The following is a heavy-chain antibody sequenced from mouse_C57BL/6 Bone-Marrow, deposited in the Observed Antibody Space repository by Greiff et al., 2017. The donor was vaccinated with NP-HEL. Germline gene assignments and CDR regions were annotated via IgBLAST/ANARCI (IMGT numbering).Heavy chain of an antibody. CDR1: GYAFSSSW. D-gene: IGHD1-1*01. CDR2: IYPGDGDT. Sequence: QVQLKESGPELVKPGASVKISCKASGYAFSSSWMNWVKQRPGKGLEWIGRIYPGDGDTNYNGKFKGKATLTADKSSSTAYMQISSLTSEDSAVYVCARIPITTVVAHWYFDVWGTGTTVTVSS. V-gene: IGHV1-82*01. CDR3: ARIPITTVVAHWYFDV. J-gene: IGHJ1*03.